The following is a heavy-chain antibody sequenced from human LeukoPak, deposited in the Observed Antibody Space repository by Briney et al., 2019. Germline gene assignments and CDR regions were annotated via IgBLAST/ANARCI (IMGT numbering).Heavy chain of an antibody. D-gene: IGHD3-10*01. J-gene: IGHJ4*02. CDR2: ISSTGGTI. CDR1: GFTFSDYY. V-gene: IGHV3-11*01. Sequence: GGSLRLSCAASGFTFSDYYMSWIRQAPGKGLEWVSYISSTGGTIYNADSVKGRLSISRDSAKNSLYLQMNSLRVDDSAVYYCARGALWLGEAVRSFDFWGQGTLVTVSS. CDR3: ARGALWLGEAVRSFDF.